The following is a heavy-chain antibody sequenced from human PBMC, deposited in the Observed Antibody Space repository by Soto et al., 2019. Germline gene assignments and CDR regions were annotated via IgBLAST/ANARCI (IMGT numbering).Heavy chain of an antibody. V-gene: IGHV1-18*01. D-gene: IGHD5-12*01. CDR3: ARGSDRRDGYNQDYYDY. J-gene: IGHJ4*02. CDR1: GYTFTSYG. CDR2: ISAYNGNT. Sequence: ASVKVSCKAFGYTFTSYGISWVRQAPGQGLEWMGWISAYNGNTNYAQKLQGRVTMTTDTSTSTAYMELRSLRSDDTAVYYCARGSDRRDGYNQDYYDYWGQGTLVTISS.